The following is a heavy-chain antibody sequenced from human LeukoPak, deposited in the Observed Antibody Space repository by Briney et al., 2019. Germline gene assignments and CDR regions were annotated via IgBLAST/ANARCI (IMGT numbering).Heavy chain of an antibody. CDR1: GYTFTSYD. J-gene: IGHJ5*02. V-gene: IGHV1-18*01. Sequence: ASVKVSCKASGYTFTSYDISWVRQAPGQGLEWMGWLSTYNGNTNYAQKFQGRVTMTTDTSTSTAYMKLRSLRSDDTAVYYCARTPLYYYGSGANWFDPWGQGTLVTVSS. CDR2: LSTYNGNT. D-gene: IGHD3-10*01. CDR3: ARTPLYYYGSGANWFDP.